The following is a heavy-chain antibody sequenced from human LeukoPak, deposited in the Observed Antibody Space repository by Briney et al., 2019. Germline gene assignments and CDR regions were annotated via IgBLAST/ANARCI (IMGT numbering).Heavy chain of an antibody. Sequence: ASVKVSCKASGYTFTSYAMHWVGQAPGQRLEWMGWINAGNGNTKYSQKFQGRVTITRDTSASTAYMELSSLRSEDTAVYYCARIRMVRGVIIEGFDYWGQGTLVTVSS. CDR3: ARIRMVRGVIIEGFDY. CDR1: GYTFTSYA. V-gene: IGHV1-3*01. J-gene: IGHJ4*02. CDR2: INAGNGNT. D-gene: IGHD3-10*01.